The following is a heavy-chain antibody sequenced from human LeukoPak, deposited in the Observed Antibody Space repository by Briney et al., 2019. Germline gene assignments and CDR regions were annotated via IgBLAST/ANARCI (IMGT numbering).Heavy chain of an antibody. V-gene: IGHV3-21*01. CDR3: AREKFADGYFQH. CDR2: INSNSNYI. J-gene: IGHJ1*01. CDR1: GFTVSDS. Sequence: LGRSLRLSCAASGFTVSDSMNWVRQAPGKGLEWVSSINSNSNYIYYADSVKGRFTISRDNAKDSLYLQMNSLRAEDTAVYYCAREKFADGYFQHWGQGTLVTVSS. D-gene: IGHD3-10*01.